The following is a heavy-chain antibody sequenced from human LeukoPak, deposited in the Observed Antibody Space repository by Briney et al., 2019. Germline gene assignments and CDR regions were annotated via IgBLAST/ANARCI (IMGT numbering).Heavy chain of an antibody. D-gene: IGHD4-17*01. CDR1: GYTLTELS. CDR3: ATLQGYGDFTARAFDI. V-gene: IGHV1-24*01. J-gene: IGHJ3*02. CDR2: FDPEDGET. Sequence: GASVKVFCKVSGYTLTELSMHWVRQAPGKGLEWMGGFDPEDGETIYAQKFQGRVTMTEDTSTDTAYMELSSLRSEDTAVYYCATLQGYGDFTARAFDIWGQGTMVTVSS.